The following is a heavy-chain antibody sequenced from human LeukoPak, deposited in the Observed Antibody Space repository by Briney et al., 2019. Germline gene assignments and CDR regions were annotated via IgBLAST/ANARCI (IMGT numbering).Heavy chain of an antibody. CDR1: GYTFTNYY. V-gene: IGHV1-46*01. CDR2: INPSGGST. CDR3: ARDGDYHGNSVHFDY. Sequence: ASVKVSCKASGYTFTNYYIHWVRQAPGQGLEWMGIINPSGGSTTCAPKFQGRVTMTRDTSTSTVYMELSSLRSEDTAVYYCARDGDYHGNSVHFDYWGQGTLVTVSS. D-gene: IGHD4-23*01. J-gene: IGHJ4*02.